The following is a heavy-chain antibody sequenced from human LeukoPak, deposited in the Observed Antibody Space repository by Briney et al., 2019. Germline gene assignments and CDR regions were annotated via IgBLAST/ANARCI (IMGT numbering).Heavy chain of an antibody. Sequence: GASVNVSCKASGGTFSSYAISWVRQAPGQGLEWMGGIIPIFGTANYAQKFQGRVTITADESTSTAYVELSSLRSEDTAVYYCAREILASGSYYIRWFDPWGQGTLVAVSS. CDR2: IIPIFGTA. CDR3: AREILASGSYYIRWFDP. D-gene: IGHD3-10*01. J-gene: IGHJ5*02. V-gene: IGHV1-69*13. CDR1: GGTFSSYA.